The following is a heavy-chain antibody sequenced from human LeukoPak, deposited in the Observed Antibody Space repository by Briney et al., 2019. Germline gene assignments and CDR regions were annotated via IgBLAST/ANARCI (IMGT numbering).Heavy chain of an antibody. D-gene: IGHD6-19*01. CDR3: AKDQKWLVQGYFQH. J-gene: IGHJ1*01. CDR2: ISGSGSST. CDR1: GFTFNSYA. V-gene: IGHV3-23*01. Sequence: GGSLRLSCAASGFTFNSYAMSWVRQAPGKGLEWVSAISGSGSSTYYADSVKGRFTISRDNSKNTLYVQMNSLRAEDTALYYCAKDQKWLVQGYFQHWGQGTLVTVSS.